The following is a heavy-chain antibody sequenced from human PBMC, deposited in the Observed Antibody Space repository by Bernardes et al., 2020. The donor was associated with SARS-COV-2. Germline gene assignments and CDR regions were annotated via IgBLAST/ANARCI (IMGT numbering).Heavy chain of an antibody. Sequence: GGSLRLSCAASGFTVSSNYMSWVRQAPGKGLEWVSVIYSGGSTHYADSVKGRFTISRDNSKNTLYLQMNSLRAEDTAVYYCARDPSPYYYDSSGSYFDFWGQGTLVTVSS. J-gene: IGHJ4*02. CDR2: IYSGGST. D-gene: IGHD3-22*01. CDR3: ARDPSPYYYDSSGSYFDF. V-gene: IGHV3-53*01. CDR1: GFTVSSNY.